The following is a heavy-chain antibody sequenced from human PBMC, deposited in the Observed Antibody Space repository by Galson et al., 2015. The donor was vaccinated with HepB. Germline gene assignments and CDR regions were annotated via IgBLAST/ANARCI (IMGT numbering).Heavy chain of an antibody. Sequence: SVKVSCKASGYTFNTYAINWVRQAPGQGLEWMGWINTDTGNPTYAQDFTGRFVFSFDASVTTEYLQISSREAADSDVYYCARSPYFREGSNYNAWFDPWGQGTMVTVSS. CDR3: ARSPYFREGSNYNAWFDP. J-gene: IGHJ5*02. V-gene: IGHV7-4-1*02. CDR1: GYTFNTYA. D-gene: IGHD3-10*01. CDR2: INTDTGNP.